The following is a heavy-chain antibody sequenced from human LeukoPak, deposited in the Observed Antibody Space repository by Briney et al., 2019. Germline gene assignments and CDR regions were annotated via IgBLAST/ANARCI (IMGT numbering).Heavy chain of an antibody. D-gene: IGHD3-22*01. V-gene: IGHV3-30*03. CDR1: EFTFNTYG. CDR2: ISYDGSNK. Sequence: PGGSLRLSCAASEFTFNTYGMHWVRQAPGKGLEWVALISYDGSNKYYADSVKGRFTISRDNSKNTLYLQMNSLRAEDTAVYYCARDLLRSSGYFPFDYWGQGTLVTVSS. CDR3: ARDLLRSSGYFPFDY. J-gene: IGHJ4*02.